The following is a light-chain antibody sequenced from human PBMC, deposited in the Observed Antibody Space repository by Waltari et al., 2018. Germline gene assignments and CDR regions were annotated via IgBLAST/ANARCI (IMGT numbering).Light chain of an antibody. CDR1: SSDVGDYNF. CDR2: KVS. Sequence: QSALTQPASVSGSPGQSITLTCTGTSSDVGDYNFVSWYQHYPGKAPKVVIYKVSDRPSGVSSRFSGSKSGNTASLTISGLQPEDEADYFCASYTSGNTLYVFGTGTKVTVL. J-gene: IGLJ1*01. V-gene: IGLV2-14*01. CDR3: ASYTSGNTLYV.